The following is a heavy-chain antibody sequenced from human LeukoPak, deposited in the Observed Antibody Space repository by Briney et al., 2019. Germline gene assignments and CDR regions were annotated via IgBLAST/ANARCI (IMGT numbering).Heavy chain of an antibody. CDR3: AKGSGSIAVDNLCVY. D-gene: IGHD6-19*01. CDR2: ISGSGGST. CDR1: GFTFSSYA. Sequence: PGGSLRLSCAASGFTFSSYAMSWVRQAPGKGLEWVSVISGSGGSTHYADSVKGRFTISRDNSKNTLFLQMNSLRAEDTAIYYCAKGSGSIAVDNLCVYWGQGTLVTVSS. V-gene: IGHV3-23*01. J-gene: IGHJ4*02.